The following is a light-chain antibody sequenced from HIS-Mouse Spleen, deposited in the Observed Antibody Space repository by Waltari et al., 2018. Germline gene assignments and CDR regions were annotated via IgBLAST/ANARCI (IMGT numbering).Light chain of an antibody. Sequence: QSALTQPASVSGSPGQSITISCTGTSSDVGGYNYVSWYQQHPGNAPKRMIYDVSNRPSGVSNRFSGSKSGNTASLTISVLQAEDEADYYCSSYTSSSTRVFGGGTKLTVL. CDR1: SSDVGGYNY. J-gene: IGLJ3*02. V-gene: IGLV2-14*03. CDR3: SSYTSSSTRV. CDR2: DVS.